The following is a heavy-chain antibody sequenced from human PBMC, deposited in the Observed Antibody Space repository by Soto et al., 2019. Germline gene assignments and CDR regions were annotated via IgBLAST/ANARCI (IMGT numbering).Heavy chain of an antibody. J-gene: IGHJ4*02. Sequence: PGGSLRLSCAASGFTVSSNYMSWVRQAPGKGLEWVSVIYSGGSTYYADSVKGRFTISRHNSKNTLYLQMNSLRAEDTAVYYCARDSSSGWYYFDYWGQGTLVTVSS. V-gene: IGHV3-53*04. CDR2: IYSGGST. D-gene: IGHD6-19*01. CDR3: ARDSSSGWYYFDY. CDR1: GFTVSSNY.